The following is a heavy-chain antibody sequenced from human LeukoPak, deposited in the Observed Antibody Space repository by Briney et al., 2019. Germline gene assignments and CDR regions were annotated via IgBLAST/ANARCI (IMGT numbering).Heavy chain of an antibody. J-gene: IGHJ4*02. D-gene: IGHD6-19*01. CDR3: ASPPPGYSSGSRPFDY. V-gene: IGHV3-30-3*01. CDR1: GFTFSSYA. Sequence: GGSLRLSCAASGFTFSSYAMHWVRQAPGKGLEWVAVISYDGSNKYYADSVKGRFTISRDNSKNTLYLQMNSLRAEDTAVYYCASPPPGYSSGSRPFDYWGQGTLVTVSS. CDR2: ISYDGSNK.